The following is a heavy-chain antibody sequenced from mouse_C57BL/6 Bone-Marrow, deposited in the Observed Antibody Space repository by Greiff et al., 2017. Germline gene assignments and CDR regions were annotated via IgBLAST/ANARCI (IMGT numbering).Heavy chain of an antibody. V-gene: IGHV7-1*01. D-gene: IGHD1-1*01. CDR1: GFTFSDYY. CDR2: CRNKANDYTK. CDR3: ARDAHLRPFAY. J-gene: IGHJ3*01. Sequence: EVHLVESGGGLVQSGRSLRLSCATSGFTFSDYYMEWVRQAPGKGLEWIASCRNKANDYTKEYSASVKGRFIVSRDTSPRILYLQMNALRAEDTAIYYCARDAHLRPFAYWGQGTLVTVSA.